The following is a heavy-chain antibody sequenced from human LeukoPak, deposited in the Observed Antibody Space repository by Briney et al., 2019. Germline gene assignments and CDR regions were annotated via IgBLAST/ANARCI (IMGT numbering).Heavy chain of an antibody. CDR2: IWYDGSNK. D-gene: IGHD3-22*01. Sequence: QAGGSLRLSCAASGFTFSSYGMHWVRQAPGKGLEWVAVIWYDGSNKYYADSVKGRLTISRDNSKNTLYLQMNSLRAEDTAVYYCARDDSSGYYFGPFDYWGQGTLVTVSS. CDR1: GFTFSSYG. J-gene: IGHJ4*02. V-gene: IGHV3-33*01. CDR3: ARDDSSGYYFGPFDY.